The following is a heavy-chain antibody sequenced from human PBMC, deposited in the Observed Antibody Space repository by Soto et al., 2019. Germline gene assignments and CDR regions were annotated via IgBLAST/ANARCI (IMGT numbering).Heavy chain of an antibody. Sequence: GGPVKGSFKASGGTLRSHAFSSGRQAPGQGLEWMGGIIPIFGTANYAQKFQGRVTITADESTSTAYMELSSLRSEDTAVYYCARVTSPRNWFDPWGQGTLVTVSS. V-gene: IGHV1-69*01. D-gene: IGHD1-20*01. J-gene: IGHJ5*02. CDR3: ARVTSPRNWFDP. CDR1: GGTLRSHA. CDR2: IIPIFGTA.